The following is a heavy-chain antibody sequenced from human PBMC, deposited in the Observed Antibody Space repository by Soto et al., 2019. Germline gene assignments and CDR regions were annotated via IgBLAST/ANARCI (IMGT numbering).Heavy chain of an antibody. CDR3: ARDRDSSGRGFDY. Sequence: QVQLQESGPGLVKPSGTLSLTCAVSGGSISSSNWWSWVRQPPGKGLEWIGEIYHSGSTNYNPSLKSRVXXSXDXXKHQFPLKLSSVTAADTAVYYCARDRDSSGRGFDYWGQGTLVTVSS. CDR1: GGSISSSNW. CDR2: IYHSGST. D-gene: IGHD3-10*01. J-gene: IGHJ4*02. V-gene: IGHV4-4*02.